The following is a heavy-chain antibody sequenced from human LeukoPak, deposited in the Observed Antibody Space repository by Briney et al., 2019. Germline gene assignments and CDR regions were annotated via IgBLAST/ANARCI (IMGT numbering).Heavy chain of an antibody. J-gene: IGHJ4*02. V-gene: IGHV3-11*05. CDR1: GFTFSDYY. CDR2: ISVSGDT. Sequence: GGSLRLSCAASGFTFSDYYFSWIRQAPGKGPEWVSSISVSGDTHHADSVRGRFTTARDTLKNTLYLQMNSLRADDTAIYYCAKGGYGDYPGRWGQGTLVIVSS. CDR3: AKGGYGDYPGR. D-gene: IGHD4-17*01.